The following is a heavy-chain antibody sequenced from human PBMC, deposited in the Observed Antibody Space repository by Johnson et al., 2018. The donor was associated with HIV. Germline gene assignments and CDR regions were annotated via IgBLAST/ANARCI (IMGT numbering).Heavy chain of an antibody. CDR2: IYSGGTT. CDR1: GFTVSSNY. CDR3: AREALPRGLQSSFGGAFDI. D-gene: IGHD4-23*01. V-gene: IGHV3-66*01. Sequence: VQLVESGGGLVHPGGSLRLSCAASGFTVSSNYMSWVRQAPGKGLEWVSVIYSGGTTYYADSVQGSFTISSDTSENTVYLQMNSLRAEDTAVYSCAREALPRGLQSSFGGAFDIWGQGTMVTVSS. J-gene: IGHJ3*02.